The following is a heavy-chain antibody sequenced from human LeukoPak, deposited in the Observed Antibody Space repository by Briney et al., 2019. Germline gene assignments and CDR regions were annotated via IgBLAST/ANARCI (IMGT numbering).Heavy chain of an antibody. CDR3: ARVGSAYYNWFDP. CDR1: GYTFTSYD. V-gene: IGHV1-8*01. CDR2: INPNSGNT. J-gene: IGHJ5*02. Sequence: ASVKVSCKASGYTFTSYDINWVRHATGQGLEWMGWINPNSGNTAYAQKFQGRVTMTRDTSITTAYMELSSLKSEDTAVYYCARVGSAYYNWFDPWGQGTLVTVSS. D-gene: IGHD3-22*01.